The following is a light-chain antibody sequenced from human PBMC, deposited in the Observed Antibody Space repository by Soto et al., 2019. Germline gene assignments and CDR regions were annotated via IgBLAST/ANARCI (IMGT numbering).Light chain of an antibody. V-gene: IGKV3-15*01. CDR1: QNVSSN. CDR3: QQYTNWPPLT. Sequence: EIVMTQSPATLSVSPGERATLSCRASQNVSSNLAWYQQKPGQAPRLLIYGASTRATGIPARFSGSGSGTAFTLTISSLQSEDFAVYYCQQYTNWPPLTFGGGTKVEIK. CDR2: GAS. J-gene: IGKJ4*01.